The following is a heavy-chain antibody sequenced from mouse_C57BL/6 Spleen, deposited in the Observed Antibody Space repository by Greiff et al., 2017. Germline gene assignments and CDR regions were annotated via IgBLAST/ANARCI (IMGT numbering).Heavy chain of an antibody. V-gene: IGHV5-16*01. D-gene: IGHD4-1*01. CDR2: INYDGSST. Sequence: EVQRVESEGGLVQPGSSMKLSCTASGFTFSDYYMAWVRQVPEKGLEWVANINYDGSSTYYLDSLKSRFIISRDNAKNILYLQMSSLKSEDTATYYCAREDLGRGFAYWGQGTLVTVSA. J-gene: IGHJ3*01. CDR3: AREDLGRGFAY. CDR1: GFTFSDYY.